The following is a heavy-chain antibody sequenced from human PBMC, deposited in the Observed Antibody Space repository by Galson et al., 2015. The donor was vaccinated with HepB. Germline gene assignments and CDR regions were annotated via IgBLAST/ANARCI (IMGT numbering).Heavy chain of an antibody. D-gene: IGHD4-11*01. CDR2: FDPEDGET. CDR3: ATDSNYVSSYDY. Sequence: SVKVSCKVSGYTLTKLSMHWVRQAPGKGLEWMGGFDPEDGETIYAQKFQGRVTMTEDTSTDTAYMELSSLRSEDTAVYYCATDSNYVSSYDYWGQGTLVTVSS. V-gene: IGHV1-24*01. CDR1: GYTLTKLS. J-gene: IGHJ4*02.